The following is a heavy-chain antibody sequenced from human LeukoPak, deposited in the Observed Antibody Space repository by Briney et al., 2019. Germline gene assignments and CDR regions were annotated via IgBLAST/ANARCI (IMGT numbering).Heavy chain of an antibody. J-gene: IGHJ2*01. D-gene: IGHD6-13*01. Sequence: ASVKVSCKASGGTFSSYAISWVRQAPGQGLEWMGGIIPIFGTANYAQKFQGRVTITTDESTSTAYMELSSLRSEDTAVYYCARGGAAAGNSGYFDLWGRGTLVTVSS. CDR2: IIPIFGTA. CDR1: GGTFSSYA. V-gene: IGHV1-69*05. CDR3: ARGGAAAGNSGYFDL.